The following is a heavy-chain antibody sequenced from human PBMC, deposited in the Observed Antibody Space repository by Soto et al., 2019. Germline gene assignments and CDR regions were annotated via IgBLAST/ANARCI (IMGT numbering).Heavy chain of an antibody. V-gene: IGHV4-38-2*02. J-gene: IGHJ5*02. CDR2: IYHSGST. CDR1: GYSISSHYY. CDR3: ARDYRGTFNWFDP. Sequence: SETLSLTCTVSGYSISSHYYWGWIRQPPGKGLEWIGSIYHSGSTYYNPSLKSRVTISVDTSKNHFSLRLSSVTAADTAVYYCARDYRGTFNWFDPWGQGTQVTVSS. D-gene: IGHD1-1*01.